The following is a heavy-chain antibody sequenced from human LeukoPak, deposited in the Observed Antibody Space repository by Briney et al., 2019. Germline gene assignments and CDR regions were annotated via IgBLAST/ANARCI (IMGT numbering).Heavy chain of an antibody. V-gene: IGHV1-2*02. CDR1: GYTFTGYY. CDR3: ARVRVILPAAGPRNNWFAP. J-gene: IGHJ5*02. CDR2: INPNSGGT. D-gene: IGHD6-13*01. Sequence: ASVKVSCKASGYTFTGYYMHWVRQAPGQGLEWMGWINPNSGGTNYAQKFQGRVTMTRDTSISTAYMELSRLRSDDTAVYYCARVRVILPAAGPRNNWFAPGGKETLVTVP.